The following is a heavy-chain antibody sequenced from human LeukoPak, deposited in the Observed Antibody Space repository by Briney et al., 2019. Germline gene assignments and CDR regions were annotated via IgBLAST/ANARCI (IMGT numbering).Heavy chain of an antibody. J-gene: IGHJ4*02. CDR1: GFTFSSYA. Sequence: PGGSLRLSCAASGFTFSSYAMSWVRQAPGKGLEWVSSISSSSSYIYYADSVKGRFTISRDNAKNSLYLQMNSLRAEDTAVYYCAREVRGGWFQYYFDYWGQGTLVTVSS. D-gene: IGHD6-19*01. CDR2: ISSSSSYI. CDR3: AREVRGGWFQYYFDY. V-gene: IGHV3-21*01.